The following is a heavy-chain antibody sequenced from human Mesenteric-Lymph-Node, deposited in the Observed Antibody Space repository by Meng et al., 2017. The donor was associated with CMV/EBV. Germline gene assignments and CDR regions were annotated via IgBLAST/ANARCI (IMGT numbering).Heavy chain of an antibody. CDR3: ARDSSADYNYFYGMDV. CDR2: ISDSGNTI. Sequence: GESLKISCAASGFTFSNYKMNWVRQAPGKGLEWVSYISDSGNTIYYVDSVKGRFTISRDNAKNSLFLQMNSLSDEDTAEYYCARDSSADYNYFYGMDVWGQGTTVTVSS. D-gene: IGHD6-25*01. V-gene: IGHV3-48*03. CDR1: GFTFSNYK. J-gene: IGHJ6*02.